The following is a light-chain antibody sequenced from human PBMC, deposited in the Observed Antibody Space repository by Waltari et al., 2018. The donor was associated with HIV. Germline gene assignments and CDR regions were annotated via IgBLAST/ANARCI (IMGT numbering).Light chain of an antibody. Sequence: DIGMTQSPDSLAVSLGERATINCKSSQSVLYSSNNKNYLAWYQQKPGQPPKLLIDWASTRESGVPDRFSGSGSGTDFTLTISSLQAEDVAVYYCQQYYSTPDTFGQGTKLEI. J-gene: IGKJ2*01. CDR2: WAS. CDR1: QSVLYSSNNKNY. V-gene: IGKV4-1*01. CDR3: QQYYSTPDT.